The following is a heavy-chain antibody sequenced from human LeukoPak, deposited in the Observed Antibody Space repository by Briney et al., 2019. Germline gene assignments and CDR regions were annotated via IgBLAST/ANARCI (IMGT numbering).Heavy chain of an antibody. CDR1: GYTFTTYG. CDR3: ARDSFYDGSGYDYLYYYYYMDV. CDR2: INTYNGNT. Sequence: GASVKVSCKASGYTFTTYGTSWVRQAPGQGLEWMGWINTYNGNTNYAQKLQGRVTMTTDTSTSTAYMELRSLRSDDTAVYYCARDSFYDGSGYDYLYYYYYMDVWGKGTTVTISS. V-gene: IGHV1-18*01. J-gene: IGHJ6*03. D-gene: IGHD3-22*01.